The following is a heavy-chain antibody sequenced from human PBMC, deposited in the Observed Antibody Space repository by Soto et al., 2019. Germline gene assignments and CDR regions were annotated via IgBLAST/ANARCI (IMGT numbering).Heavy chain of an antibody. Sequence: NPGGSLRLSCAASGFTFTRYSMNWVRQAPGKGLEWVSSISSTTNYIYYGDSMKGRFTISRDNAKNSLYLEMNSLRAEDTAVYYCARESEDLTSNFDYWGQGTLLTVSS. CDR1: GFTFTRYS. CDR2: ISSTTNYI. J-gene: IGHJ4*02. V-gene: IGHV3-21*06. CDR3: ARESEDLTSNFDY.